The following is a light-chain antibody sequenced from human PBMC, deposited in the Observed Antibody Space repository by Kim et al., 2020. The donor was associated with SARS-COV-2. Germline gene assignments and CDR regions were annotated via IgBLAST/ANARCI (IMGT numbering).Light chain of an antibody. J-gene: IGLJ3*02. CDR1: KLGDKF. V-gene: IGLV3-1*01. Sequence: SYELTQPPSVSVSPGQTASFTCSGDKLGDKFASWYQQRPGQSPVLVIYQDTKRPSGIPERFSGSNSGNTATLTISGTQAMDEADYYCQAWDRSTAWVFGGGTQLTVL. CDR3: QAWDRSTAWV. CDR2: QDT.